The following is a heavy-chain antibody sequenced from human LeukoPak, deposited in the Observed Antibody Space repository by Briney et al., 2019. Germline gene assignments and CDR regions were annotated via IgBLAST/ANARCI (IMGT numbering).Heavy chain of an antibody. CDR3: ARDAQTYYYDTSGYYFEY. V-gene: IGHV4-38-2*02. CDR2: IYYSGST. CDR1: GFTFSDYY. Sequence: LSCAASGFTFSDYYMSWIRQPPGKGLEWIGSIYYSGSTYYNPSLKSRVTISVDTSKNQFSLNLSSVTAADTAVYYCARDAQTYYYDTSGYYFEYWGQGTLVTVSS. J-gene: IGHJ4*02. D-gene: IGHD3-22*01.